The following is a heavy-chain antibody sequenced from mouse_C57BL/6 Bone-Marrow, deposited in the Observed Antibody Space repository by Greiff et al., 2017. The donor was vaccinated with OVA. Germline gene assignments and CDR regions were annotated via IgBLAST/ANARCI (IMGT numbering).Heavy chain of an antibody. CDR2: ISSGGSYT. D-gene: IGHD4-1*01. Sequence: EVQGVESGGDLVKPGGSLKLSCAASGFTFSSYGMSWVRQTPDKRLEWVATISSGGSYTYYPDSVKGRFTISRDKAKNTLYLQMSSLKSEDTAMYYCARKLTGTGFAYWGQGTLVTVSA. J-gene: IGHJ3*01. V-gene: IGHV5-6*01. CDR1: GFTFSSYG. CDR3: ARKLTGTGFAY.